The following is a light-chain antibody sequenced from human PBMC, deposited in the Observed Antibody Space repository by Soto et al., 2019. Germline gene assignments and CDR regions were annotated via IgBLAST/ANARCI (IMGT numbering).Light chain of an antibody. J-gene: IGLJ2*01. CDR3: SSKAGTNNLGVI. CDR1: SSDVGGYND. CDR2: EVT. Sequence: QSALTQPPSSSGSPGQSVAISCTGTSSDVGGYNDVSWYQQLPGKAPKLMIYEVTERPSGVPDRFSGSKSGNTASLTISGVHADDEADYYCSSKAGTNNLGVIFGGGTKLTVL. V-gene: IGLV2-8*01.